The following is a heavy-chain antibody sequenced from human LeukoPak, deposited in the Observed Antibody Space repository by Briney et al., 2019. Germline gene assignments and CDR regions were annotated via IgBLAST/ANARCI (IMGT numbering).Heavy chain of an antibody. CDR1: GYTFTGYY. CDR3: VRDRGYSSSWYHIDY. CDR2: INPNSGGT. V-gene: IGHV1-2*06. Sequence: ASVKVSCKASGYTFTGYYMHWVRQAPGQGLEWMGRINPNSGGTNYAQKFQGRVTMTRDTSISTAYMELSRLRSDDTAVYYCVRDRGYSSSWYHIDYWGQGTLVTVSS. D-gene: IGHD6-13*01. J-gene: IGHJ4*02.